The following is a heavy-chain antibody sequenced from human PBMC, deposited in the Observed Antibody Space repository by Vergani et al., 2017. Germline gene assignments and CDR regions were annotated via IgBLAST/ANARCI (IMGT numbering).Heavy chain of an antibody. CDR2: IYYSGST. J-gene: IGHJ4*02. D-gene: IGHD3-10*01. Sequence: QLQLQESGPGLVKPSETLPLTCTVFGGSISSSSYYWGWIRQPPGKGLEWIGSIYYSGSTYYNPSLKSRVTISVDTSKNQFSLKLSPVTAADTAVYYCARRTTMXRGVLEIARYYFDYWGQGTLVTVSS. V-gene: IGHV4-39*01. CDR1: GGSISSSSYY. CDR3: ARRTTMXRGVLEIARYYFDY.